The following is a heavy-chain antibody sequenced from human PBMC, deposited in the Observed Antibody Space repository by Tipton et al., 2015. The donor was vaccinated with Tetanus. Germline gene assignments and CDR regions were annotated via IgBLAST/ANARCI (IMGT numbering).Heavy chain of an antibody. V-gene: IGHV1-8*02. J-gene: IGHJ4*02. CDR3: GRSRGGTREYYAIAY. Sequence: QVQLVQSGAEVKKPGASVRVSCKASGDTFTLSDINWVRQAPGQGLEWMGWMNPYTGNTGYAQKFQGRVTMTRNTSISTAYMELINLTPEDTAVYYCGRSRGGTREYYAIAYWGQGTLVAVSS. D-gene: IGHD3-3*01. CDR1: GDTFTLSD. CDR2: MNPYTGNT.